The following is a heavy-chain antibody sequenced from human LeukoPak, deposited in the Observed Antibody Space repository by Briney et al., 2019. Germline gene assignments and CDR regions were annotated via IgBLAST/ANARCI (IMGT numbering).Heavy chain of an antibody. J-gene: IGHJ4*02. D-gene: IGHD1-1*01. V-gene: IGHV3-74*01. CDR2: INSDGSIT. CDR3: ARDYNWNPPDY. CDR1: GFTFSSHW. Sequence: PGGSLRLFCAASGFTFSSHWMHWVRQAPGKGLVWVSRINSDGSITTYADSAQGRFTISRDNAKNTLYLQMNSLRVEDTAVYYCARDYNWNPPDYWGQGTLVTVSS.